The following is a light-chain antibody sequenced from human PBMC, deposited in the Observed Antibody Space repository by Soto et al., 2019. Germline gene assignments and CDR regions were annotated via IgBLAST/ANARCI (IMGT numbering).Light chain of an antibody. Sequence: ESVLTQSPGTLSLSPGERATLSCRGSQNIKSNYLAWYRQKPGQAPRLLIYGASNRAAGVPDRLSGSGSGTDFTLTITRLEPEDFAVYYCQQYGTSLRGTFGQGTKV. CDR2: GAS. CDR1: QNIKSNY. V-gene: IGKV3-20*01. CDR3: QQYGTSLRGT. J-gene: IGKJ1*01.